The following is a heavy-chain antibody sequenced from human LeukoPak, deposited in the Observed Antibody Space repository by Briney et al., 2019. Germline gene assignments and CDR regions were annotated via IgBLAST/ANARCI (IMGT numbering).Heavy chain of an antibody. CDR2: ISTNEITT. CDR3: ARGAPHCSKTSCYSYYYAMDV. J-gene: IGHJ6*01. Sequence: GGSLRLSCAASGFTFSSSAMHWVRQAPGKGLEYVSTISTNEITTYYANSVEGRFTISRDNSKNTLYLQMGSLRAEDMAVYYCARGAPHCSKTSCYSYYYAMDVWVQGTTVTVSS. D-gene: IGHD2-2*01. V-gene: IGHV3-64*01. CDR1: GFTFSSSA.